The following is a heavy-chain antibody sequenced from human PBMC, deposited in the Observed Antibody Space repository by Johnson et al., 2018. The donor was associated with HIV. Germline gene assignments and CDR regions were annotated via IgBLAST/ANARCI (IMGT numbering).Heavy chain of an antibody. CDR1: GFTVSSNY. CDR2: IYGGGST. Sequence: VQLVETGGGLIQPGGSLRLSCAASGFTVSSNYMSWVRQAPGKGLEWVSVIYGGGSTYYAASVTGRFTISRDNSKNTLYLQMNSRRAEDTAGYYCARGSSGSWDAFDIWGQGTMVTVSS. V-gene: IGHV3-53*02. CDR3: ARGSSGSWDAFDI. J-gene: IGHJ3*02. D-gene: IGHD1-26*01.